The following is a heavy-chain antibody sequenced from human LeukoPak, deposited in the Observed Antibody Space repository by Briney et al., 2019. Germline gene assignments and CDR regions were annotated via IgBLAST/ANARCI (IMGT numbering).Heavy chain of an antibody. CDR1: GFXFSSNW. J-gene: IGHJ4*02. CDR3: TRSVDY. Sequence: GGSLRLSCAASGFXFSSNWIHWVRQVPGKGLVWVSRISGDGSTIDYADSVRARFTISRDNAKNTVYLQMNSLRAEDTAVYYCTRSVDYWGQGTLVTVSS. V-gene: IGHV3-74*01. CDR2: ISGDGSTI.